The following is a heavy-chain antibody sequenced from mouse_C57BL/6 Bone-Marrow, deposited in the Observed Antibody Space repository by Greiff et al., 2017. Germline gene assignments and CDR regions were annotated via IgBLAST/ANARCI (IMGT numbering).Heavy chain of an antibody. D-gene: IGHD2-4*01. CDR2: LGPSDSYT. V-gene: IGHV1-69*01. CDR1: GYTFTSYW. Sequence: QVQLQQPGAELVMPGASVKLSCKASGYTFTSYWMHWVRQRPGQGLEWIGELGPSDSYTNYTQKLKGKSTLTVDKSSSTAYMQLSSLTSEDSAVYYCARGRLRRRRYAMDYWGQGTSVTVSS. CDR3: ARGRLRRRRYAMDY. J-gene: IGHJ4*01.